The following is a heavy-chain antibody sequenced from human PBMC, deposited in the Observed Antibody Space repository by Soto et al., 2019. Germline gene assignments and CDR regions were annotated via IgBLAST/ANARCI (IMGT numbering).Heavy chain of an antibody. Sequence: ASVKVSCKASGYTFTSYDINRVRQATGQGLEWMGWMNPNSGNTGYAQKFQGRVTMTRNTSISTAYIELSSLRSEDTAVYYCARVPIAAAGTIDPWGQGTLVTVSS. V-gene: IGHV1-8*01. J-gene: IGHJ5*02. CDR3: ARVPIAAAGTIDP. D-gene: IGHD6-13*01. CDR2: MNPNSGNT. CDR1: GYTFTSYD.